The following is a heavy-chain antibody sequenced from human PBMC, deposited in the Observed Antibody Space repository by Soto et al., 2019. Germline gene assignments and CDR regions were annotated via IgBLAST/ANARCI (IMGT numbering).Heavy chain of an antibody. CDR1: GGTFSSYA. J-gene: IGHJ5*02. V-gene: IGHV1-69*01. D-gene: IGHD6-13*01. Sequence: QVQLVQSGAEVKKPGSSVKVSCKASGGTFSSYAISWVRQAPGQGLEWMGGIIPIFGTANYAQKFQGRVTITADESTSTAYMELSSLRSEDTAVYYCARDHGNVAAAGHLNWFDPWGQGTLVTVSS. CDR3: ARDHGNVAAAGHLNWFDP. CDR2: IIPIFGTA.